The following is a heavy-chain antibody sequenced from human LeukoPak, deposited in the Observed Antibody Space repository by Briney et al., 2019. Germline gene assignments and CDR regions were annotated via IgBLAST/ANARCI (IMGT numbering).Heavy chain of an antibody. J-gene: IGHJ5*02. V-gene: IGHV1-69*06. Sequence: GASVKVSCKASGGTFSSYAISWVRQAPGQGLEWMGGIIPIFGTANYAQKFQGRVTITADKSTSTAYMELSSLRSEDTAVYYCARDTVVVPAAMVRGDWFDPWGQGTLVTVSS. D-gene: IGHD2-2*01. CDR3: ARDTVVVPAAMVRGDWFDP. CDR2: IIPIFGTA. CDR1: GGTFSSYA.